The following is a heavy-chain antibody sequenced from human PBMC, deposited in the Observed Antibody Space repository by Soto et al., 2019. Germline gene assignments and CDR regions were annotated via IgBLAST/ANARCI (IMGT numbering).Heavy chain of an antibody. CDR3: ARDPQLRVRGVIMGGPGVLFDY. J-gene: IGHJ4*02. CDR1: GFTFSNYS. D-gene: IGHD3-10*01. V-gene: IGHV3-48*01. Sequence: GGSLRLSCAASGFTFSNYSMNWVRQAPGKGLEWVSYISSSSSTIYYADSVKGRFTISRDNAKNSLYLQMNSLRAEDTAVYYCARDPQLRVRGVIMGGPGVLFDYWGQGTLVTVSS. CDR2: ISSSSSTI.